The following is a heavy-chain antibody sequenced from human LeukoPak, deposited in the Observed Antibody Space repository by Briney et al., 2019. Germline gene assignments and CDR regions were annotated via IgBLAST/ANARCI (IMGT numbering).Heavy chain of an antibody. CDR3: AKDFWRTTSNYFDY. V-gene: IGHV3-30*18. CDR2: ISYGGNIK. D-gene: IGHD3-3*01. CDR1: GFTFRNYG. Sequence: TGGSLRLSCAASGFTFRNYGMNWVRQAPGKGLEWVAIISYGGNIKYYADSVKDRFTISRDNSRNTLYLQMNSLRGEDTAVYYCAKDFWRTTSNYFDYWGQGTLVTVSS. J-gene: IGHJ4*02.